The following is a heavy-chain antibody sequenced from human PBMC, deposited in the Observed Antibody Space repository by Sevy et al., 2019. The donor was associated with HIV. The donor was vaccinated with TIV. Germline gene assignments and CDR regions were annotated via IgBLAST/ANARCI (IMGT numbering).Heavy chain of an antibody. CDR1: GGSFSGYY. CDR2: INHSGGT. Sequence: SETLSLTCTVYGGSFSGYYWTWIRQSPGKGLEWIGEINHSGGTTYNPSLKSRVTMSVDMSKNQFSLKLRSVTAADTAIYYCVRGLYSRRTQDWGQGTLVTVSS. D-gene: IGHD6-13*01. J-gene: IGHJ1*01. V-gene: IGHV4-34*01. CDR3: VRGLYSRRTQD.